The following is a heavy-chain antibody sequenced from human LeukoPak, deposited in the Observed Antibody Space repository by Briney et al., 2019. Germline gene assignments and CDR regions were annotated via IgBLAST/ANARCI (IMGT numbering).Heavy chain of an antibody. J-gene: IGHJ3*02. CDR3: ARVLADAFDI. CDR1: GGTSSSYA. V-gene: IGHV1-69*01. D-gene: IGHD3-3*01. CDR2: IIPIFGTA. Sequence: SVKVSCKASGGTSSSYAISWVRQAPGQGLEWMGGIIPIFGTANYAQKFQGRVTITADESTSTAYMELSSLRSEDTAVYYCARVLADAFDIWGQGTMVTVSS.